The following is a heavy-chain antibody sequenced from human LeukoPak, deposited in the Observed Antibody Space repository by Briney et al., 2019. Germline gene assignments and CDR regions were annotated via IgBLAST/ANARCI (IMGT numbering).Heavy chain of an antibody. D-gene: IGHD1-7*01. J-gene: IGHJ5*02. CDR3: AREGMGTTFSAWFDP. Sequence: PGRSLTLSCAASGFTFSNYGMHWVRQAPGKGLEWVAVVSSDGSIDYYADSVRGRFTVSRDNSKNTMFLQFNTLRPEDTAVYYCAREGMGTTFSAWFDPWGQGTLVTVSS. CDR1: GFTFSNYG. V-gene: IGHV3-30*03. CDR2: VSSDGSID.